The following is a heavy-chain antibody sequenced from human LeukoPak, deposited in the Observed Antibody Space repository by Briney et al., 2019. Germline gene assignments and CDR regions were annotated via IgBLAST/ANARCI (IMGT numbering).Heavy chain of an antibody. J-gene: IGHJ4*02. CDR3: ARADPRSTSSLGY. CDR2: IIPIFGTA. CDR1: GGTFSSYA. Sequence: SVKVSCKASGGTFSSYAISWVRQAPGRGVEWMGAIIPIFGTANYAQKFQGRVTITADESTSTAYMELSSLRSEDTAVYYCARADPRSTSSLGYWGQGPLVTVSS. D-gene: IGHD2-2*01. V-gene: IGHV1-69*13.